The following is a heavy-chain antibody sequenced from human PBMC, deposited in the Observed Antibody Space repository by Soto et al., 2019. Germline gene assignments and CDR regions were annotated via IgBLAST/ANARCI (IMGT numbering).Heavy chain of an antibody. CDR1: GGSISSSSYY. Sequence: SETLSLTCTVSGGSISSSSYYWGWIRQPPGKGLEWIGSIYYSGSTYYNPSLKSRVTISVDTSKNQFSLKLSSVTAADTAVYYRACLSIAAAGTDYYYYGMDVWGQGTTVTVSS. CDR3: ACLSIAAAGTDYYYYGMDV. D-gene: IGHD6-13*01. CDR2: IYYSGST. V-gene: IGHV4-39*01. J-gene: IGHJ6*02.